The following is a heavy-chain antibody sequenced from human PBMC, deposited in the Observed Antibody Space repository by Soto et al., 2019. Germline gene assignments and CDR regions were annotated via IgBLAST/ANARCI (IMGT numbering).Heavy chain of an antibody. J-gene: IGHJ3*01. CDR3: AATYDSPPLNACNF. D-gene: IGHD3-22*01. Sequence: CSLRLSCATSGFTVSHYYMTWVRQAPGKGLESASVIYSGDSTYYADSVKGRFTISRDKSKKMLYLQMNNLRAEDTAVYYRAATYDSPPLNACNFWGQGTMVTVSS. CDR2: IYSGDST. CDR1: GFTVSHYY. V-gene: IGHV3-53*01.